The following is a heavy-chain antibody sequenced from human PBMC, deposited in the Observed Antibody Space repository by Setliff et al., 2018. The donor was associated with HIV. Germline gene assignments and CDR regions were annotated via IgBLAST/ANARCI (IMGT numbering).Heavy chain of an antibody. J-gene: IGHJ4*02. Sequence: SETLSLTCAVHGGSFSDYYWTWIRKPPGKGLEWIGEIKHSGSTNYNPSLKSRVTISVDTAKNQFSLNLTSVTAADTAVYHCARGGFKWSGSYADYWGQGTLVTV. CDR3: ARGGFKWSGSYADY. CDR2: IKHSGST. D-gene: IGHD1-26*01. CDR1: GGSFSDYY. V-gene: IGHV4-34*01.